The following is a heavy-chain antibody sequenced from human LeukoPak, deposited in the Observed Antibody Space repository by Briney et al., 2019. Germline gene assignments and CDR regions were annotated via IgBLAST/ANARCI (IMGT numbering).Heavy chain of an antibody. CDR1: GGSISSSSYY. V-gene: IGHV4-39*01. CDR2: IYYSGST. CDR3: ARMRWGLMVYPPTPAPDWFDP. J-gene: IGHJ5*02. D-gene: IGHD2-8*01. Sequence: PSETLSLTCTVSGGSISSSSYYWGWIRQPPGKGLEWIGSIYYSGSTYYNPSLKSRVTISVDTSKNQFSLKLSSVTAADTAVYYCARMRWGLMVYPPTPAPDWFDPWGQGTLVTVSS.